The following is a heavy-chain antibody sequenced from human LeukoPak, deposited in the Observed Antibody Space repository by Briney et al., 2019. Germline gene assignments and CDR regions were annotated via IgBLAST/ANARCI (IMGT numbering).Heavy chain of an antibody. CDR3: AKEAYSGRTSSLNYGMDV. CDR2: ISNDGSTK. D-gene: IGHD1-26*01. CDR1: GFIFSNYD. J-gene: IGHJ6*02. V-gene: IGHV3-30*18. Sequence: TGGSLRLSCAASGFIFSNYDMHWVRQAPGKGLEWLSFISNDGSTKYYADAVKGRFTVSRDNAKNTLYLQMDSLNAEDTAVFYCAKEAYSGRTSSLNYGMDVWGQGTTVTVSS.